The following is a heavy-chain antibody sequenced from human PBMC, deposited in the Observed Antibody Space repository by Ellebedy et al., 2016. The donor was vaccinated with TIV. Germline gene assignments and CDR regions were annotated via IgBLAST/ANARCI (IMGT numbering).Heavy chain of an antibody. V-gene: IGHV3-7*01. J-gene: IGHJ5*01. CDR1: GFSFRSYW. D-gene: IGHD3-16*01. CDR2: IYQDGSEQ. Sequence: PGGSLRLSCEASGFSFRSYWMSWVRQAPGKGLEWVANIYQDGSEQYYVDSVKGRFTISRDNARNSLYLQMNSLRAEDTAVYYCARRGSYGDYAVQVNSWFDSWGQGTLVTVSS. CDR3: ARRGSYGDYAVQVNSWFDS.